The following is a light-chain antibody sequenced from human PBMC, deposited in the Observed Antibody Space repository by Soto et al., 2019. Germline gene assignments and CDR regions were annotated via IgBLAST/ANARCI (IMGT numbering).Light chain of an antibody. Sequence: EIVMTPSPATLSVSPGERVTLYCRPSHSVSSNLAWYQQKTGQTPQLLIYVASTRATGIPARFSGSGSGTEFTLTISSLQSEDFADYYCQQYNVWPLTFGGGTKVEFK. V-gene: IGKV3-15*01. CDR1: HSVSSN. J-gene: IGKJ4*01. CDR2: VAS. CDR3: QQYNVWPLT.